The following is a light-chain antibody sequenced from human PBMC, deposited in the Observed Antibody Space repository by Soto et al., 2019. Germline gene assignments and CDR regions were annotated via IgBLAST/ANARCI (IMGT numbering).Light chain of an antibody. CDR2: GAS. CDR3: QQYGSSGT. J-gene: IGKJ1*01. V-gene: IGKV3-20*01. Sequence: EIVMTQSPATLSVSPGERATLSCRANQISNNYLAWYQQKPGQAPRLLIYGASNRATGIPDRFSGSGSGTDFTLTISRLEPEDFAVYYCQQYGSSGTFGQGTKVDIK. CDR1: QISNNY.